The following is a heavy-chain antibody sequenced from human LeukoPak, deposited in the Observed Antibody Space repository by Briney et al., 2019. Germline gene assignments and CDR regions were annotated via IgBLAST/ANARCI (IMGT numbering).Heavy chain of an antibody. J-gene: IGHJ5*02. V-gene: IGHV4-59*12. Sequence: SETLSLTCTVSSGSISSYYWSWIRQPPGKGLEWIGYIYYSGSTNYNPSLKSRVTISVDTSKNQFSLKLSSVTAADTAVYYCARSGYSSSPPGSWFDPWGQGTLVTVSS. D-gene: IGHD6-13*01. CDR1: SGSISSYY. CDR3: ARSGYSSSPPGSWFDP. CDR2: IYYSGST.